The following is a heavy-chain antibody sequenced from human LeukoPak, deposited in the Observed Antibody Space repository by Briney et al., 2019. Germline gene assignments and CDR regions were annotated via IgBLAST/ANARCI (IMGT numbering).Heavy chain of an antibody. D-gene: IGHD3-9*01. CDR1: GFIFRNYA. V-gene: IGHV3-23*01. CDR2: ITGSGDTT. J-gene: IGHJ4*02. CDR3: AKWGDYDILTGYYVSDF. Sequence: GGSLRLSCAAPGFIFRNYAMSWVRQAPGKGLEWVSAITGSGDTTYYADSVKGRFTISRDNSKNTLYVEMNTLRAEDTAVYYCAKWGDYDILTGYYVSDFWGQGTLVTVSS.